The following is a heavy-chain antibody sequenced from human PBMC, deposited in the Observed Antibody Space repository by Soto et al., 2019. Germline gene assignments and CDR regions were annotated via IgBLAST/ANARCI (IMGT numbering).Heavy chain of an antibody. CDR1: ADTFTSYY. CDR2: IIPIFGTA. Sequence: ASVKVSCKAPADTFTSYYIHWVRQAPGQGLEWMGGIIPIFGTANYAQKFQGRVTITADESTSTAYMELSSLRSDDTAVYYCARDHDYSNYFNWFDPWGQGTLVTVSS. V-gene: IGHV1-69*13. J-gene: IGHJ5*02. CDR3: ARDHDYSNYFNWFDP. D-gene: IGHD4-4*01.